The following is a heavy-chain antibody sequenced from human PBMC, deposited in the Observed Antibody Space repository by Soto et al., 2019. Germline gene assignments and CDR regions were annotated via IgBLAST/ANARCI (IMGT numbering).Heavy chain of an antibody. CDR2: ISGSGGST. D-gene: IGHD6-19*01. CDR1: GFTFGSDA. Sequence: GSLRLSCAASGFTFGSDAMSWVLQAPVKGLEWVSAISGSGGSTYYADSVKGRFTISRDNSKNTLYLQMISLRAEDTAVYYCAKDPGIAVAGIYYHYGMDVWGQGTTVTVSS. V-gene: IGHV3-23*01. CDR3: AKDPGIAVAGIYYHYGMDV. J-gene: IGHJ6*02.